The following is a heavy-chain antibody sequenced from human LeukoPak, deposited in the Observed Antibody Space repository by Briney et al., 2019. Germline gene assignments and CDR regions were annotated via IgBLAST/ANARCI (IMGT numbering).Heavy chain of an antibody. V-gene: IGHV3-30-3*01. D-gene: IGHD2-15*01. CDR3: ARDPSGGSS. CDR2: ISYDGSNK. Sequence: PGRSLTLSCAASGFTFSSYAMHWVRQAPGKGLEWVAVISYDGSNKYFEDPVKGRFTISRDNSKNTLYLQMNSLRAEDTAVYYCARDPSGGSSWGQGTLVTVSS. CDR1: GFTFSSYA. J-gene: IGHJ1*01.